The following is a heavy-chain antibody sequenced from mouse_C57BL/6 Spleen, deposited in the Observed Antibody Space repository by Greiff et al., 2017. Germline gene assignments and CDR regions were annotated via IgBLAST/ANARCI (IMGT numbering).Heavy chain of an antibody. CDR1: GYTFTSYW. J-gene: IGHJ4*01. CDR3: TRNYGSLGAMDY. Sequence: VQLQQSGTVLARPGASVKMSCKTSGYTFTSYWMHWVKQRPGQGLEWIGAIYPGNSDTSYNQKFKGKAKLTAVTSASTAYMELSSLTNEDSAVYYCTRNYGSLGAMDYWGQGTSVTVSS. V-gene: IGHV1-5*01. D-gene: IGHD1-1*01. CDR2: IYPGNSDT.